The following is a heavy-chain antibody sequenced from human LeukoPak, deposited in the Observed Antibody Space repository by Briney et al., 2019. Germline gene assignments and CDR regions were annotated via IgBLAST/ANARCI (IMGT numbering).Heavy chain of an antibody. CDR3: AKDPASGSSYYFYGMDV. V-gene: IGHV3-30*18. CDR2: ISYDGGNI. D-gene: IGHD1-26*01. J-gene: IGHJ6*02. Sequence: GGSLRLSCAASGFTFSAYAIHWVRQAPGKGLEWVAVISYDGGNIYYADSAKGRFTISRDNSKNTLFLETNSLRGEDTAVYYCAKDPASGSSYYFYGMDVWGQGTTVTVSS. CDR1: GFTFSAYA.